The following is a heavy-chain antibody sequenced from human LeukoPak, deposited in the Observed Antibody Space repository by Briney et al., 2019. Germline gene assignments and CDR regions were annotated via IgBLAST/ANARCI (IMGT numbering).Heavy chain of an antibody. Sequence: GGSLRLSCAASRFTFSSSGMHWVRQAPGKGLEWVSSISSSSSYIYYADSVKGRFTISRDNAKNSLYLQMNSLRAEDTAVYYCARDWVVLAVAVMYAFDIWGQGTMVTVSS. CDR2: ISSSSSYI. D-gene: IGHD6-19*01. J-gene: IGHJ3*02. CDR1: RFTFSSSG. CDR3: ARDWVVLAVAVMYAFDI. V-gene: IGHV3-21*01.